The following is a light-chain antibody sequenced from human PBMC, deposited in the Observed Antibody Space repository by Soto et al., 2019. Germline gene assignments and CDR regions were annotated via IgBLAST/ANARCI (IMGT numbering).Light chain of an antibody. CDR3: SSYTGSSTRVV. CDR2: EVN. Sequence: QSALTQPASVSGSPGQSITISCTGTSSDVGAYNYVSWYQQHPGKAPKLMIYEVNNRPSGDSSRFSGSKSGNTASLTISGRQAEDEADYYCSSYTGSSTRVVFGGGTKLTVL. J-gene: IGLJ2*01. V-gene: IGLV2-14*01. CDR1: SSDVGAYNY.